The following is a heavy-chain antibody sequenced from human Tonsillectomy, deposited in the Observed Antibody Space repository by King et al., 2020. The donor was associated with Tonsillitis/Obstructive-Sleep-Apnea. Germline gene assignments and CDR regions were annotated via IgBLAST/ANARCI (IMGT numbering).Heavy chain of an antibody. CDR3: ARPMATAGSSNWHFDL. V-gene: IGHV5-51*01. D-gene: IGHD6-13*01. Sequence: QLVQSGAEVKKPGASLRISCQGSGYSFTNYWIGWVRQMPGKGLEWMGIIYPGDSDTRYSPSFQGQVTISADKSISTTYLQWSSLAASDSAMYYCARPMATAGSSNWHFDLWGRGTLVTVSS. CDR1: GYSFTNYW. CDR2: IYPGDSDT. J-gene: IGHJ2*01.